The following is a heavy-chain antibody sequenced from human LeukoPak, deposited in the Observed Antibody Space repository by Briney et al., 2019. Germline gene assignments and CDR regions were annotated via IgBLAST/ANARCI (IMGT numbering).Heavy chain of an antibody. J-gene: IGHJ4*02. CDR3: ARDGYCTNGVCPIVTSAFDY. D-gene: IGHD2-8*01. CDR2: ISYSGTT. CDR1: GGSISNHF. Sequence: SETLSLTCSVSGGSISNHFWSWIRQPPGKGLEWIGYISYSGTTNYNPSLKSRLTISVDTSKNQFSLKLSSVTAADTAVYYCARDGYCTNGVCPIVTSAFDYWGQGTLVTVYS. V-gene: IGHV4-59*11.